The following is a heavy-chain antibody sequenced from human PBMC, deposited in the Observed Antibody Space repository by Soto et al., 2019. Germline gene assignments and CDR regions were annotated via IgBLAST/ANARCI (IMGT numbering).Heavy chain of an antibody. CDR2: INGDGASL. Sequence: EVRVEEAGGGFVQPGGSLRVSCSGSGFIFSSFWMHWVRQGPGKGLEWVSRINGDGASLAYAESVKGRFSISRDNVKNTLHLQMNSLGVDDTAVYFCAREGSLGLDVWGRGTTVTVSS. CDR3: AREGSLGLDV. J-gene: IGHJ6*02. V-gene: IGHV3-74*03. D-gene: IGHD3-10*01. CDR1: GFIFSSFW.